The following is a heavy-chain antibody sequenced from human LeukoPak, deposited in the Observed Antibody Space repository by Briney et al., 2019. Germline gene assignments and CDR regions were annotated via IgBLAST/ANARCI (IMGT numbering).Heavy chain of an antibody. CDR2: ISSSSSYI. CDR1: GFTFSSYS. J-gene: IGHJ5*02. D-gene: IGHD3-10*01. V-gene: IGHV3-21*04. Sequence: KTGGSLRLSCAASGFTFSSYSMNWVRQAPGKGLEWVSSISSSSSYIYYADSVKGRFTISRDNAKNSLYLQMNSLRAEDTAVYYCARDGTGSYYFENNWFDPWGQGTLVTVSS. CDR3: ARDGTGSYYFENNWFDP.